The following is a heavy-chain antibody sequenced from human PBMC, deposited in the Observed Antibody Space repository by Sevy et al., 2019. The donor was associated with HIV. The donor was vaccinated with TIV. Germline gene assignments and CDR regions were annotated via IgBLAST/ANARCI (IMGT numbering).Heavy chain of an antibody. J-gene: IGHJ6*03. V-gene: IGHV3-33*01. D-gene: IGHD3-10*01. Sequence: GESLKISCATSGFIFSRYHMHWVRQAPGKGPEWVALIWFDGTNKYHEDSVKGRVTISRDNARKKVFLQLDSLRVEDTAVYYCVIAYYFPSGSPINYYYMDVWGKGTTVTVSS. CDR2: IWFDGTNK. CDR1: GFIFSRYH. CDR3: VIAYYFPSGSPINYYYMDV.